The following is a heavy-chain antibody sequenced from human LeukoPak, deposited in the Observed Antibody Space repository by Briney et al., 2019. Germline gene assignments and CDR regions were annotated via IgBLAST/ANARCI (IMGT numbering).Heavy chain of an antibody. J-gene: IGHJ4*02. Sequence: PSESLSLTCTVTGGSIGNFYWSWIRQPPGKGLEWIGYIYTSGGTNCNPSLKSRVTMSVDTSKNRFSLKLSSVTAADTAVYYCARGGWELELDYWGQGILVTVSS. D-gene: IGHD4-23*01. CDR2: IYTSGGT. CDR1: GGSIGNFY. V-gene: IGHV4-59*01. CDR3: ARGGWELELDY.